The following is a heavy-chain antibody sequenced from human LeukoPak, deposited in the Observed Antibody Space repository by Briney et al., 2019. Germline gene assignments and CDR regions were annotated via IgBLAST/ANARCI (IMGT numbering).Heavy chain of an antibody. V-gene: IGHV3-48*01. D-gene: IGHD1-26*01. J-gene: IGHJ3*02. CDR1: GFTFDDYA. Sequence: QPGGSLRLSCAASGFTFDDYAMHWVRQAPGKGLEWVSYISSSSSTIYYADSVKGRFSISRDNAKNSLYLQMNSLRAEDTAVYYCARGGSYYNEAFDIWGQGTMVTVSS. CDR3: ARGGSYYNEAFDI. CDR2: ISSSSSTI.